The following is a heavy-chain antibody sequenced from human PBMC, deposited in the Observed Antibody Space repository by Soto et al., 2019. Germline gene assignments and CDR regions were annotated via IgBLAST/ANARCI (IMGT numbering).Heavy chain of an antibody. V-gene: IGHV3-74*01. CDR1: GFTFFAYW. Sequence: EVQLVESGGGLVQPGGSLRLSCAASGFTFFAYWIHWVRQVPGKGLVWVSRINSDGSHTSYADSVRGRFTISRDNIKNTVYLQMNSLTAEDTAVYYCAKEGHYGDYAGENWFDSWGQGSLVTVSS. CDR3: AKEGHYGDYAGENWFDS. J-gene: IGHJ5*01. D-gene: IGHD4-17*01. CDR2: INSDGSHT.